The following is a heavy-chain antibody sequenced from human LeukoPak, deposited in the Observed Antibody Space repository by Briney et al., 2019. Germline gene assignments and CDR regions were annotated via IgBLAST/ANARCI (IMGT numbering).Heavy chain of an antibody. Sequence: ASVKVSCKASGYTFTSYGISWVRQAPGQGLEWMGWISAYNGNTNYAQRLQGRVTMTTDTATSTAYMELRSLRSDDTAVYYCARDSFGRASSWFDPWGQGTLVTVSS. CDR3: ARDSFGRASSWFDP. D-gene: IGHD2/OR15-2a*01. CDR2: ISAYNGNT. V-gene: IGHV1-18*01. CDR1: GYTFTSYG. J-gene: IGHJ5*02.